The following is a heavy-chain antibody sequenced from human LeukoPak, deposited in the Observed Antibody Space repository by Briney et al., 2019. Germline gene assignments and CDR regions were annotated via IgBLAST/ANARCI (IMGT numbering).Heavy chain of an antibody. CDR3: ARDQNSYGYCYFDY. CDR2: ISSSSSYT. V-gene: IGHV3-21*01. D-gene: IGHD5-18*01. CDR1: GFTFSSYN. J-gene: IGHJ4*02. Sequence: GGSLRLSCAASGFTFSSYNMNWVRQAPGKGLEWVSSISSSSSYTYYAASVKGRFTISRDNAKNSLYLQMNSLRAEDTAVYYCARDQNSYGYCYFDYWGQGTLVTVSS.